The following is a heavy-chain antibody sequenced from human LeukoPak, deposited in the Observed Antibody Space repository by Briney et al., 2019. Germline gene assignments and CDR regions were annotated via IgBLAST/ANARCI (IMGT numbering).Heavy chain of an antibody. Sequence: GGSLRLSCAASGFTFSSYGMHWVRQAPGKGLEWVAFIRCDGSNRYYADSVKGRFTISRDNSKNTLYLQMNSLRAEDTAVYYCAKDLSTMVRGVIKIGFFNGGWGKGAPVPGSS. V-gene: IGHV3-30*02. D-gene: IGHD3-10*01. CDR3: AKDLSTMVRGVIKIGFFNGG. J-gene: IGHJ6*03. CDR1: GFTFSSYG. CDR2: IRCDGSNR.